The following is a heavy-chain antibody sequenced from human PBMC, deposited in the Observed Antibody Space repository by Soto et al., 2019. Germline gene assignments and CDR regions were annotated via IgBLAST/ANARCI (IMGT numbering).Heavy chain of an antibody. CDR1: GYTFTSYY. D-gene: IGHD6-13*01. J-gene: IGHJ6*02. Sequence: ASVKVSCKASGYTFTSYYMHWVRQAPGQGLEWMGIINPSGGSTSYAQKFQGRVTMTRDTSTSTVYMELSSLRSEDTAVYYCAREMEEVSSSPQGHYYGMDVWGQGTTVTVSS. CDR2: INPSGGST. V-gene: IGHV1-46*01. CDR3: AREMEEVSSSPQGHYYGMDV.